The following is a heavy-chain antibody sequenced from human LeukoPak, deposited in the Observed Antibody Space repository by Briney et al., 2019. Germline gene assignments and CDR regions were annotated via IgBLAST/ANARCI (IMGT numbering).Heavy chain of an antibody. CDR1: GYTFTNHA. D-gene: IGHD3-10*01. J-gene: IGHJ6*03. CDR3: ARRSMVQHMDV. Sequence: ASVKVSCKASGYTFTNHAINWVRQAPGQGLEYMGWIDTNTGNPSYAQAFTGRIVFSLDTSVSTAYLEIRSLKAEDSAVYFCARRSMVQHMDVWGKGTTVTVSS. V-gene: IGHV7-4-1*02. CDR2: IDTNTGNP.